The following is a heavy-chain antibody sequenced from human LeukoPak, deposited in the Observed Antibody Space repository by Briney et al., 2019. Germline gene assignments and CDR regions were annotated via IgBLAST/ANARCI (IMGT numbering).Heavy chain of an antibody. V-gene: IGHV4-34*01. CDR1: GGSFSGYY. CDR3: ARRKNYYDSSGYRSYWYFDL. J-gene: IGHJ2*01. CDR2: INHSGST. D-gene: IGHD3-22*01. Sequence: SETLSLTCAVYGGSFSGYYWSWIRQPPGKGLEWIGEINHSGSTNYNPSLKSQVTISVDTSKNQFSLKLSSVTAADTAVYYCARRKNYYDSSGYRSYWYFDLWGRGTLVTVSS.